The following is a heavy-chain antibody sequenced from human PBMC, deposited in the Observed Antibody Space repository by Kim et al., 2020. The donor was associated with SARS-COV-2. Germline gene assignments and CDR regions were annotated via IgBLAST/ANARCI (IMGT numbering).Heavy chain of an antibody. J-gene: IGHJ5*02. D-gene: IGHD2-2*02. CDR3: ARVGQLLYRWFDP. Sequence: QGFTGRFVFTLDTSVSTAYLQISSLKAEDTAVYYCARVGQLLYRWFDPWGQGTLVTVSS. V-gene: IGHV7-4-1*02.